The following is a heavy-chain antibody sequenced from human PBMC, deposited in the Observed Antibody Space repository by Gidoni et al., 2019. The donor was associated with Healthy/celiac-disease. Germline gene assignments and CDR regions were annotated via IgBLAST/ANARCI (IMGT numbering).Heavy chain of an antibody. J-gene: IGHJ4*02. CDR3: TNFDY. Sequence: QVQLVESGGGVVQPGRSLRLSCAASGFTFSSYAMHWVRQAPGKGLEWVAVISYDGSNKYYADSVKGRFTISRDNPKNTLYLQMNSLRAEDTAVYFSTNFDYWGQGTLVTVSS. CDR2: ISYDGSNK. CDR1: GFTFSSYA. V-gene: IGHV3-30-3*01.